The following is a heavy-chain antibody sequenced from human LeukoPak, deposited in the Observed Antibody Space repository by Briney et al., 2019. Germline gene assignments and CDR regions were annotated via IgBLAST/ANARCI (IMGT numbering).Heavy chain of an antibody. D-gene: IGHD3-10*01. CDR3: ARLPLWFGELTHYFDY. CDR1: GGSISSGSYY. Sequence: SETLSLTCTVSGGSISSGSYYWSWIRQPAGKGLEWIGRIFTSGSTNYNPSLKSRVTISMDTSKNQFSLNLSSVTAADTAVYYCARLPLWFGELTHYFDYWGQGTLVTVSS. CDR2: IFTSGST. J-gene: IGHJ4*02. V-gene: IGHV4-61*02.